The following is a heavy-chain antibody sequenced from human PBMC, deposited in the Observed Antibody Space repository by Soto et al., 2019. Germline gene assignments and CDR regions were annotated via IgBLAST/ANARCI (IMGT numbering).Heavy chain of an antibody. CDR3: ARDLQIMGFDY. CDR2: IYYSGST. J-gene: IGHJ4*02. CDR1: GGSISSGDYY. V-gene: IGHV4-30-4*01. Sequence: PSETLSLTCTVSGGSISSGDYYWSWIRQPPGKGLEWIGYIYYSGSTYYNPSLKSRVTISVDTSKNQFSLKLSSVTAADTAVYYCARDLQIMGFDYWGQGTLVTVSS. D-gene: IGHD3-16*01.